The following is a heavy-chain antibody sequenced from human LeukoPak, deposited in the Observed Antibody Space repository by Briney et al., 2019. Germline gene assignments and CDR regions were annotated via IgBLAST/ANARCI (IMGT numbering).Heavy chain of an antibody. V-gene: IGHV4-39*01. CDR2: IYYSGST. CDR3: ARHPRGIFDY. J-gene: IGHJ4*02. D-gene: IGHD6-13*01. CDR1: GGSISSSSYY. Sequence: SETLSLTCTVSGGSISSSSYYWGWIRQPPGKGLEWIGSIYYSGSTYYNPSLRSRVTISVDTPKNQFSLKLSSVTAADTAVYYCARHPRGIFDYWGQGTLDTVSS.